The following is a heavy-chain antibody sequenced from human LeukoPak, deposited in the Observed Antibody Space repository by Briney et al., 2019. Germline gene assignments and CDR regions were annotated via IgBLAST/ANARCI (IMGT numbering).Heavy chain of an antibody. CDR2: ISSSSSYI. CDR1: GFTFSSYS. J-gene: IGHJ6*02. Sequence: GGSLRLSCAASGFTFSSYSMNWVRQAPGKGLEWVSSISSSSSYIYYAGSVKGRFTISRDNAKNSLYLQMNSLRAEDTAVYYCARVRYSGSYYGMDVWGQGTTVTVSS. V-gene: IGHV3-21*01. D-gene: IGHD1-26*01. CDR3: ARVRYSGSYYGMDV.